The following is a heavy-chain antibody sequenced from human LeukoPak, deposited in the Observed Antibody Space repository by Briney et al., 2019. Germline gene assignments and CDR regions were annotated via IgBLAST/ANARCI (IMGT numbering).Heavy chain of an antibody. J-gene: IGHJ4*02. CDR2: INPSGGST. V-gene: IGHV1-46*01. CDR3: ARDIGYCTNGVCYTGGYYFDY. CDR1: GYTFTSYY. Sequence: GASVKVSCKASGYTFTSYYMHWVRQAPGQGLEWMGIINPSGGSTSYAQKFQGRVTMTRDMSTSTVYMELSSLRSEDTAVYYCARDIGYCTNGVCYTGGYYFDYWGQGTLVTFSS. D-gene: IGHD2-8*01.